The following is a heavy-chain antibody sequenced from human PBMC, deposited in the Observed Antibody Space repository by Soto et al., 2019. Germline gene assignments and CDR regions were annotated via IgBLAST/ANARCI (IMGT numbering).Heavy chain of an antibody. CDR2: IYWDDDK. V-gene: IGHV2-5*02. CDR1: GFSLSTSGVG. Sequence: QITLKESGPTLVKPTQTLTLTCTFSGFSLSTSGVGVGWIRQPPGKALEWLALIYWDDDKRYSPSLKSRLTITKDTSKNQVVLTMTHMDPVDTATYYCAHSQQTYYYDSSGYYRFDYWGQGTLVTVSS. CDR3: AHSQQTYYYDSSGYYRFDY. D-gene: IGHD3-22*01. J-gene: IGHJ4*02.